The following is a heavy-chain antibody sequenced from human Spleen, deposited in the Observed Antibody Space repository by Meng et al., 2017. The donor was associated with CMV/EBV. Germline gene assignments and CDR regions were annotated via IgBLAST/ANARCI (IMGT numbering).Heavy chain of an antibody. V-gene: IGHV1-2*02. Sequence: ASVKVSCKASGYTFAGYQVHWVRQAPGQGLEWMGWSNPKTAATHYAQKFQGRVTMTTDTSISTAYMDLSRLRSDDTAVYYCARGGYCSGGSCYSPHFDYWGQGTLVTVSS. CDR1: GYTFAGYQ. CDR2: SNPKTAAT. CDR3: ARGGYCSGGSCYSPHFDY. J-gene: IGHJ4*02. D-gene: IGHD2-15*01.